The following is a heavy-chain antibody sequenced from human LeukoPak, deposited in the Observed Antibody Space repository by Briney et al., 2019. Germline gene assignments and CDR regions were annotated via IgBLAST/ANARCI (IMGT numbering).Heavy chain of an antibody. J-gene: IGHJ6*02. D-gene: IGHD6-25*01. CDR1: GGTFSGYA. Sequence: ASVKVSCKASGGTFSGYAISWVRQAPGQGLEWMGGIIPIFGTANYAQKFQGRVTITADESTSTAYMELSSLRSEDTAVYYCARSSRGHFHYYYYGMDVWGQGTTVTVSS. CDR3: ARSSRGHFHYYYYGMDV. V-gene: IGHV1-69*13. CDR2: IIPIFGTA.